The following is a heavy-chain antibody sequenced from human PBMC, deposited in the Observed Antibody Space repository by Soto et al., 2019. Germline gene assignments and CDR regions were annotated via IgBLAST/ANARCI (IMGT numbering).Heavy chain of an antibody. D-gene: IGHD2-2*01. CDR2: IYYSGST. CDR1: GGSISSYY. CDR3: ARRGYCSSTSCYDAFDI. Sequence: KQSQTLSLTCTVSGGSISSYYWSWIRQPPGKGLEWIGYIYYSGSTNYNPSLKSRVTISVDTSKNQFSLKLSSVTAADTAVYYCARRGYCSSTSCYDAFDIWGQGTMVTVSS. J-gene: IGHJ3*02. V-gene: IGHV4-59*01.